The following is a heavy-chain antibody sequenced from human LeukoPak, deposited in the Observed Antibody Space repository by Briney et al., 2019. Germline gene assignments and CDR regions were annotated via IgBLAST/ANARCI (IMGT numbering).Heavy chain of an antibody. V-gene: IGHV4-39*01. CDR1: GGSISSNNHY. J-gene: IGHJ4*02. CDR2: IYYRGST. Sequence: SETLSLTCTVSGGSISSNNHYWGWIRQPPGKGLEWIGSIYYRGSTYYNPSLKSRVTISVDTSKNQFSLRLTSVTAADTAVYYCARQTGSGLFILPGGQGTLVTVSS. CDR3: ARQTGSGLFILP. D-gene: IGHD3/OR15-3a*01.